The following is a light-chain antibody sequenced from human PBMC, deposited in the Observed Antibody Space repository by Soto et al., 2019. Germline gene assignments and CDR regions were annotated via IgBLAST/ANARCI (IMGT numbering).Light chain of an antibody. CDR1: QSLSSSY. J-gene: IGKJ3*01. CDR3: HQHGTSPFT. CDR2: SST. V-gene: IGKV3-20*01. Sequence: EVVLTQSPGTLSLSRGESATLSCRASQSLSSSYFAWYQQKPGQSPRLLISSSTTRAAGIPDRFSGGGSGTDLTLTIRRLEPEDYAVYSCHQHGTSPFTFGPGTIVDV.